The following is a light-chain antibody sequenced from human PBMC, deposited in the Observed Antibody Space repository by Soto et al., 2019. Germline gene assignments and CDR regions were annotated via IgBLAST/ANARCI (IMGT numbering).Light chain of an antibody. J-gene: IGKJ1*01. CDR1: QSVSSN. V-gene: IGKV3-15*01. CDR3: QQYSSWSPWT. CDR2: GAS. Sequence: ETVMTQSPATRSVSPGGRSTLSWRASQSVSSNLAWYQQKPGKAPRLLIYGASTRATGIPARFSGSGSGTEFTLTISSLQSEDFAVYYCQQYSSWSPWTFGQGTKVDIK.